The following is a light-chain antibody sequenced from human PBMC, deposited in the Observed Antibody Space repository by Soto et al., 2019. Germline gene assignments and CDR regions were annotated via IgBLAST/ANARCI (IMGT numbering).Light chain of an antibody. CDR3: QQYYSIPLT. CDR1: QSVLYNSNNKHS. J-gene: IGKJ4*01. Sequence: DIVMTQSPDSLAVSLGETATINCKSSQSVLYNSNNKHSLAWYQQKPGQPPKLLIYWASTRKSGVPDRFSGSGSGTDFTLSISSLQAEDIAVYFCQQYYSIPLTFGGGTKVEIK. CDR2: WAS. V-gene: IGKV4-1*01.